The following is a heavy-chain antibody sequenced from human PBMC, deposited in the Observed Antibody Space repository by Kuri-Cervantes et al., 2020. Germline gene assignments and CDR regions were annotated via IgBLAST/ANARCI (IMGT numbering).Heavy chain of an antibody. J-gene: IGHJ3*02. Sequence: GESLKISCAASGFTFSSYGMHWVRQAPGKGLEWVAFIRYDGSNKYYADSVKGRFTISRDNSKNTLYLQMNSLRAEDTAVYYCAKGYGSSGYYYGRDAFDIWGQGTMVTVSS. CDR2: IRYDGSNK. CDR1: GFTFSSYG. CDR3: AKGYGSSGYYYGRDAFDI. D-gene: IGHD3-22*01. V-gene: IGHV3-30*02.